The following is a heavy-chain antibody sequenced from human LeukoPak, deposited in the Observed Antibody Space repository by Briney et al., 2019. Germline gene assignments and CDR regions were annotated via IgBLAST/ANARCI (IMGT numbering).Heavy chain of an antibody. J-gene: IGHJ6*02. Sequence: ASVKVSCKVSGYALTELSMHWVRQAPGKGLEWMGDFDPEDGETIYAQKFQGRVTMTEDTSTDTAYMELSSLRSEDTAVYYCATGPSYDILRDYYYYYGMDVWGQGTTVTVSS. D-gene: IGHD3-9*01. CDR2: FDPEDGET. CDR3: ATGPSYDILRDYYYYYGMDV. CDR1: GYALTELS. V-gene: IGHV1-24*01.